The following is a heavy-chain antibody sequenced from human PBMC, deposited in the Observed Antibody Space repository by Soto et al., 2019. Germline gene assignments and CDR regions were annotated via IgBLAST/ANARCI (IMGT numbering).Heavy chain of an antibody. CDR1: GFSLSTTGVG. Sequence: SGPTLVNPTQTLTLTCTFSGFSLSTTGVGVSWIRQPPGKALEWRALIYWHDDKRYSPSLKSRLTITKDTSKNQVVLTMTNMDPVDTATYYCAHRGGATVGLYYFDYWGQGALVTVSS. CDR2: IYWHDDK. D-gene: IGHD3-16*01. CDR3: AHRGGATVGLYYFDY. J-gene: IGHJ4*02. V-gene: IGHV2-5*01.